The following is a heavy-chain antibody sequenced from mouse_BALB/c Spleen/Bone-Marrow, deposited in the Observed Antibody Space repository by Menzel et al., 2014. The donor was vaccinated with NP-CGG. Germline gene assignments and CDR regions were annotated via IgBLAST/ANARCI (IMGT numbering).Heavy chain of an antibody. Sequence: VQLQESGPELVKPGASVKMSCKASGFTFTDYVINWVKQRTGQGLEWIGEIYPGSGSTYYIERFKGKATLTADKSSNXAYMQLSSLTSEDSAVYFCAPGYAMDYWGQGTSVTVSS. V-gene: IGHV1-77*01. CDR1: GFTFTDYV. CDR3: APGYAMDY. CDR2: IYPGSGST. J-gene: IGHJ4*01.